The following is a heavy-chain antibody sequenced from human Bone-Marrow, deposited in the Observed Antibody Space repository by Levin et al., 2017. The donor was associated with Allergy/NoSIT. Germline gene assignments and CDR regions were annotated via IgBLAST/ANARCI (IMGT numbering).Heavy chain of an antibody. CDR1: GFTFSSYA. Sequence: PGGSLRLSCAASGFTFSSYAMHWVRQAPGKGLEWVAVISYDGSNKYYADSVKGRFTISRDNSKNTLYLQMNSLRAEDTAVYYCARVKNGVTLFDYWGQGTLVTVSS. CDR3: ARVKNGVTLFDY. J-gene: IGHJ4*02. D-gene: IGHD5-18*01. CDR2: ISYDGSNK. V-gene: IGHV3-30-3*01.